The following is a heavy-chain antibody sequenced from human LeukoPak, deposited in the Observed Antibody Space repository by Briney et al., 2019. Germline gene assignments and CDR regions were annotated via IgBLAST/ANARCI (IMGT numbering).Heavy chain of an antibody. CDR1: GGSISGYQ. Sequence: PSETLSLTCTVSGGSISGYQWSWIRQPAGKGLEWIGRIYTSGSTNYNPSLKSRVTMSVDTSKNQFSLRLSSVTAADTAVYYCARDLGGNSSHYYYYGMDVWGQGTTVTVSS. CDR3: ARDLGGNSSHYYYYGMDV. D-gene: IGHD2-21*02. CDR2: IYTSGST. J-gene: IGHJ6*02. V-gene: IGHV4-4*07.